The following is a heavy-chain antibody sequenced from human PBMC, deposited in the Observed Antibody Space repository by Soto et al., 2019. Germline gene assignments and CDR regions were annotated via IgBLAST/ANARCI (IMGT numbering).Heavy chain of an antibody. Sequence: SETLSLTCAVSGGSISSSNWWSWVRQPPGKGLEWIGEIYHSGSTNYNPSLKSRVTISVDKSKNQFSLKLSSVTAADTAVYYCARSVGNWGRNWYFDLWGRGTLVTVSS. D-gene: IGHD7-27*01. CDR3: ARSVGNWGRNWYFDL. CDR2: IYHSGST. J-gene: IGHJ2*01. CDR1: GGSISSSNW. V-gene: IGHV4-4*02.